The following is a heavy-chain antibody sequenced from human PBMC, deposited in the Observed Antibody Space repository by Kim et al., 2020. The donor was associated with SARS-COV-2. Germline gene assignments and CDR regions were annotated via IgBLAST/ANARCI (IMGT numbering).Heavy chain of an antibody. Sequence: RYRPSLKSRLTITKDTSKHRVVLTMTNMDPVDTATYYCAHYSSSWYYFDYWGQGTLVTVSS. CDR3: AHYSSSWYYFDY. D-gene: IGHD6-13*01. V-gene: IGHV2-5*01. J-gene: IGHJ4*02.